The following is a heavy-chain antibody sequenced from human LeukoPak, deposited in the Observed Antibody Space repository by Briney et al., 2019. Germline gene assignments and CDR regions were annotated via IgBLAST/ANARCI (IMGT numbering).Heavy chain of an antibody. CDR1: GGSFSGYY. Sequence: SETLSLTCAVYGGSFSGYYWSWIRQPPGKGLEWIGEINHSGSTNYNPSLKSRVTISVDTSKNQSSLKLSSVTAADTAVYYCARGRDYYDSSDAFDIWGQGTMVTVSS. CDR3: ARGRDYYDSSDAFDI. J-gene: IGHJ3*02. CDR2: INHSGST. V-gene: IGHV4-34*01. D-gene: IGHD3-22*01.